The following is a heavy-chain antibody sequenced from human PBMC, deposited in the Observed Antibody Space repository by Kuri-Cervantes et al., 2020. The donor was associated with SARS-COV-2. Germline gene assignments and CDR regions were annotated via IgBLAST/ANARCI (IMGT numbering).Heavy chain of an antibody. CDR2: ISSYSGNT. Sequence: ASVKVSCKASGYTFSFYGFSWVRQAPGQGLEWMGWISSYSGNTNYAQNLQGRVTMTTDTSTNTAYMELRSLRSDDTAVYYCARHDDYSNFALDYWGQGTLVWGQGTLVTVSS. D-gene: IGHD4-11*01. CDR3: ARHDDYSNFALDYWGQGTLV. V-gene: IGHV1-18*01. J-gene: IGHJ4*02. CDR1: GYTFSFYG.